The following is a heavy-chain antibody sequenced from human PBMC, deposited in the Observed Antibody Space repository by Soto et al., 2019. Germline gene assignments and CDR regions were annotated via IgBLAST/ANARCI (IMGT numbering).Heavy chain of an antibody. V-gene: IGHV3-48*03. Sequence: APGKGLEWVSYISSSGSTIYYADSVKGRFTISRDNAKNSLYLQMNSLRAEDTAVYYCARVQRVSSSWYGGHYYGMDVWGQGTTVTVSS. CDR2: ISSSGSTI. J-gene: IGHJ6*02. D-gene: IGHD6-13*01. CDR3: ARVQRVSSSWYGGHYYGMDV.